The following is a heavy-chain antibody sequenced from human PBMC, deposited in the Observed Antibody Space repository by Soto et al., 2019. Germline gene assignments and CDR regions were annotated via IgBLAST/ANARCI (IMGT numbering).Heavy chain of an antibody. CDR2: ISGSGQTT. Sequence: VGSLRLSCACSVFTFSRFAMSCVRQFPGKGLEWVSAISGSGQTTYYADSVKGRFTVSRDNSNNTLYLQMKSLRAEDTAVYYCAKDQRKPAIFGVVTISWGQGTLVIVSS. CDR3: AKDQRKPAIFGVVTIS. J-gene: IGHJ5*02. CDR1: VFTFSRFA. V-gene: IGHV3-23*01. D-gene: IGHD3-3*01.